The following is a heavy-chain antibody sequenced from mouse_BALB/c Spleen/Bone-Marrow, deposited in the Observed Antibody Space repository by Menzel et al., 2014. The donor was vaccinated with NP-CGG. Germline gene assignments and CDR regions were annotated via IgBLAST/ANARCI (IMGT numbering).Heavy chain of an antibody. V-gene: IGHV1-9*01. CDR3: ARSKVLYAMDY. D-gene: IGHD2-14*01. CDR2: ILPGNGST. J-gene: IGHJ4*01. Sequence: VQLQQSGAELMKPGASVKISCKATGYTFSSYWIEWVKQRPGHGLEWIGEILPGNGSTNYNEKLKGKATFTAETSSNKXXXXLSSLTSEDSAVYYCARSKVLYAMDYWGQGTSVTVSS. CDR1: GYTFSSYW.